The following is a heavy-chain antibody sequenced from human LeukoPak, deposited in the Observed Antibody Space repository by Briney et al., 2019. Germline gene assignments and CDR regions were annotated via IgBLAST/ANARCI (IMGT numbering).Heavy chain of an antibody. V-gene: IGHV3-30*02. CDR1: GFTFDCYG. J-gene: IGHJ4*02. Sequence: GGSLRLSCAASGFTFDCYGMHWVRQAPGKGLEWVAFIRYDGSNKYYADSVKGRFTISRDNSKNTLYLQMNSLRTEDTGLYYCARDRLHYYDSSGLDYWGQGTLVTVSS. CDR2: IRYDGSNK. CDR3: ARDRLHYYDSSGLDY. D-gene: IGHD3-22*01.